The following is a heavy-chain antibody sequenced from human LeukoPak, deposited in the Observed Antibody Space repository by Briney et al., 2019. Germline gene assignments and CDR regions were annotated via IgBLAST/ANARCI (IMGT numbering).Heavy chain of an antibody. Sequence: GGSLRLSCAASGITPNTYAMSWVRQAPGKGLEWVSVIYSGGSTYYADSVKGRFTISRDNSKNTLYLQMNSLRAEDTAVYYCASVQRGAFDIWGQGTMVTVSS. CDR3: ASVQRGAFDI. V-gene: IGHV3-53*01. J-gene: IGHJ3*02. CDR2: IYSGGST. CDR1: GITPNTYA.